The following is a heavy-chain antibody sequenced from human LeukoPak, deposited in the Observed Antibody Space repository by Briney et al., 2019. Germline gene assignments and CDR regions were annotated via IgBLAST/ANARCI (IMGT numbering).Heavy chain of an antibody. CDR2: ISWDGGST. V-gene: IGHV3-43D*04. Sequence: GGSLRLSCAASGFTFDDYAMHWVRQAPGKGLEWVSLISWDGGSTYYADSVKGRFTISRDNSKNSLYLQMNSLSAEDTALYYCAKDIRRRITITTLTWELDYWGQGTLVTVSS. CDR1: GFTFDDYA. D-gene: IGHD3-3*01. J-gene: IGHJ4*02. CDR3: AKDIRRRITITTLTWELDY.